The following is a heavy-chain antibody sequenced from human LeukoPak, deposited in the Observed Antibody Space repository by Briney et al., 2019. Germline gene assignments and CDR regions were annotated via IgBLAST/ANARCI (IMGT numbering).Heavy chain of an antibody. D-gene: IGHD3-3*01. Sequence: ASVKVSCKASGGSFSYNTISWVRQAPGQGLEWMGIINPSGGSTSYAQKFQGRVTMTRDTSTSTVYMELSSLRSEDTAVYYCARDPPREFLEWYNPLDVWGQGTTVTVSS. CDR2: INPSGGST. V-gene: IGHV1-46*01. J-gene: IGHJ6*02. CDR1: GGSFSYNT. CDR3: ARDPPREFLEWYNPLDV.